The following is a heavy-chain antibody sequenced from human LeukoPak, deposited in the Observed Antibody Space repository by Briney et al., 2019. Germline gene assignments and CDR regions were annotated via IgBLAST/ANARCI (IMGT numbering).Heavy chain of an antibody. Sequence: PGGSLRLSCAASGFTFSSYAMSWVRHAPGKGLEWVSCISGSGGSTYYADSVKGRFTISRDNSKNTLYLQMNSLRAEDTAVYYCARRGTYGITMIVVVITDPYYFDYWGQGTLVTVSS. CDR2: ISGSGGST. D-gene: IGHD3-22*01. V-gene: IGHV3-23*01. J-gene: IGHJ4*02. CDR1: GFTFSSYA. CDR3: ARRGTYGITMIVVVITDPYYFDY.